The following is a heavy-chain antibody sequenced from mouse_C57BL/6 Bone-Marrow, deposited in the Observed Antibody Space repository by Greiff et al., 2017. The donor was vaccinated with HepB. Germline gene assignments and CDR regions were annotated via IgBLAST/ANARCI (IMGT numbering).Heavy chain of an antibody. Sequence: QVQLQQSGPGLVQPSQSLSITCTVSGFSLTSYGVHWVRQSPGTGLEWLGVIWSGGSTDYNAAFISRLSISKDISKIQVFFKMNRLQADDTAIYYCAIPYYRDYWYFDVWGTGTTVTVSS. CDR2: IWSGGST. D-gene: IGHD1-1*01. J-gene: IGHJ1*03. CDR3: AIPYYRDYWYFDV. V-gene: IGHV2-2*01. CDR1: GFSLTSYG.